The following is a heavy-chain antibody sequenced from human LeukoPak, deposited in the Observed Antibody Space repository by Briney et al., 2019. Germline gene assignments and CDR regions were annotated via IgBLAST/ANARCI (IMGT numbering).Heavy chain of an antibody. V-gene: IGHV4-34*01. Sequence: SETLSLTCAVYGGSFSGYYWSWIRQPPGKGLEWIGEINHSGSTNYNPSLKSRVTISVDTSKNQFSLKLSSVTAADTAVCYCARGIAVAGTSYFDYWGQGTLVTVSS. CDR3: ARGIAVAGTSYFDY. D-gene: IGHD6-19*01. CDR1: GGSFSGYY. J-gene: IGHJ4*02. CDR2: INHSGST.